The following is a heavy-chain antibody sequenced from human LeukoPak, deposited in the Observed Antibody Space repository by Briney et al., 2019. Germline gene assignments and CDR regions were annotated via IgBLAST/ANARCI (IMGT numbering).Heavy chain of an antibody. D-gene: IGHD3-10*01. J-gene: IGHJ4*02. CDR3: ARVAYGSGSRLIDC. Sequence: SETLSLTCTVSGGSINSSNYNWGWIRQPPRRGPEWLASVYYSGLTCYNSSLKSRVSISVDTSKNQFSLKLTSVTAADTAVYYCARVAYGSGSRLIDCWGQGTLVTISS. V-gene: IGHV4-39*07. CDR2: VYYSGLT. CDR1: GGSINSSNYN.